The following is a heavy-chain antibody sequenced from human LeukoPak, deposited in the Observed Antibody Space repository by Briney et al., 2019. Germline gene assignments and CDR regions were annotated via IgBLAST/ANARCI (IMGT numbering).Heavy chain of an antibody. V-gene: IGHV3-23*01. Sequence: GGSLRLSCAASGFTFSSYAMSWVRQAPGKGLEWVSAISGSGGSTYYADSVKGRFTISRDSSKNTLYLQMNSLRAEDTAVYYCAKDRILWFGELDSFDYWGQGTLVTVSS. CDR3: AKDRILWFGELDSFDY. J-gene: IGHJ4*02. CDR1: GFTFSSYA. D-gene: IGHD3-10*01. CDR2: ISGSGGST.